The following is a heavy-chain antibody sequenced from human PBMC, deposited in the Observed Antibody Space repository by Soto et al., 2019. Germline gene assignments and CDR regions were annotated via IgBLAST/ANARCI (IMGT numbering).Heavy chain of an antibody. Sequence: QVQLVESGGGVVQPGRSLRLSCAASGFTFSSYGMHWVRQAPGKGLEWVAVISYDGSNKYYADSVKGRFTISRDNSKNTLYLQMNSLRAEDTAVYYCAKDQWGHSSGWYKISYYYYYGMDVWGQGTTVTVSS. V-gene: IGHV3-30*18. D-gene: IGHD6-19*01. CDR3: AKDQWGHSSGWYKISYYYYYGMDV. CDR2: ISYDGSNK. CDR1: GFTFSSYG. J-gene: IGHJ6*02.